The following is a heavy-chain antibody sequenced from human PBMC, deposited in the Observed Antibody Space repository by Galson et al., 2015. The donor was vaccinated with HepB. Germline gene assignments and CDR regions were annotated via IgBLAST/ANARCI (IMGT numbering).Heavy chain of an antibody. D-gene: IGHD3-16*02. V-gene: IGHV3-30*03. J-gene: IGHJ4*02. CDR1: GFTFSTYG. CDR2: VSYDERNK. Sequence: SLRLSCAASGFTFSTYGMHWVRLAPGKGLEWVALVSYDERNKYYAGSVKGRFTISRDNSKNTLYLQMNSLRAEDTAKYYCAAYTEGSYRPPLDYWGQGTLVTVSS. CDR3: AAYTEGSYRPPLDY.